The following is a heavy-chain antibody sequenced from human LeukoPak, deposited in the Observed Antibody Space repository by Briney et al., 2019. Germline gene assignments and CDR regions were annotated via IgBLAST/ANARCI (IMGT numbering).Heavy chain of an antibody. CDR3: ARGSYYYGSGSYEH. Sequence: GASVKVSCKASGYTFTSYDINWVRQATGQGLEWMGWMNPNSGNTGYAQKFQGRVTITRNTSISTAYMELSSLRSEDTAVYYCARGSYYYGSGSYEHWGQGTLVTVSS. CDR2: MNPNSGNT. J-gene: IGHJ1*01. D-gene: IGHD3-10*01. V-gene: IGHV1-8*03. CDR1: GYTFTSYD.